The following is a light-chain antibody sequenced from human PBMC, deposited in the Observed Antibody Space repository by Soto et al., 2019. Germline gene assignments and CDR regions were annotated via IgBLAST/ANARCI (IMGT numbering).Light chain of an antibody. CDR2: DAS. J-gene: IGKJ1*01. CDR1: QSISRW. Sequence: DIQMTQSPSSLSASVGDRVTITFRASQSISRWLAWYQQKPGKAPKLLIYDASNLESGVPSRFSGGGSGTEFSLTISSLQPDDFATYYCQQYNYFWAFGQGTKVDIK. V-gene: IGKV1-5*01. CDR3: QQYNYFWA.